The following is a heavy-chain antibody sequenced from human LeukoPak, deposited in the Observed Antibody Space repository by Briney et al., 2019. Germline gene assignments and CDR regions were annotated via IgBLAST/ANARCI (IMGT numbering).Heavy chain of an antibody. CDR2: ISAGGENT. D-gene: IGHD6-19*01. Sequence: SGRSLRLSCAASGFTFTSYAMSWVRQAPGKGLEWVSAISAGGENTDYADSVKGRFTISRDNSKNTLYLQVNSLRAEDTAAYCCAKSGGTSSARRFDYWGQGTLVTVSS. CDR1: GFTFTSYA. V-gene: IGHV3-23*01. J-gene: IGHJ4*02. CDR3: AKSGGTSSARRFDY.